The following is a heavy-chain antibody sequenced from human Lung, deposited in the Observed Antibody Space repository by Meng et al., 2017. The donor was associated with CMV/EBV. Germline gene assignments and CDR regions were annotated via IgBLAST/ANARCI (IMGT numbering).Heavy chain of an antibody. Sequence: SETLSLXCTVSGGSISSYYWSWIRQPAGKGLEWIGRIYTSGSTNYNPSFKSRVTISVDRSKNQFSLKLSSVTAADTAVYYCARALKPDGYSYGYYFDYWGQGTXVTVSS. CDR1: GGSISSYY. V-gene: IGHV4-4*07. D-gene: IGHD5-18*01. CDR2: IYTSGST. CDR3: ARALKPDGYSYGYYFDY. J-gene: IGHJ4*02.